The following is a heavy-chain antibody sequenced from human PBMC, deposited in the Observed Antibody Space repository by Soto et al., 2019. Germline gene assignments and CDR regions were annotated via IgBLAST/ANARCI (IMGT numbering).Heavy chain of an antibody. J-gene: IGHJ3*02. Sequence: SETLSLTCTVSGGSISSYYWSWIRQPPGKGLEWIGYIYYSGSTNYNPSLKSRVTIPVDTSKNQFSLKLSSVTAADTAVYYCARVSSSSPIDAFDIWGQGTMVTVSS. D-gene: IGHD6-13*01. CDR2: IYYSGST. CDR3: ARVSSSSPIDAFDI. CDR1: GGSISSYY. V-gene: IGHV4-59*01.